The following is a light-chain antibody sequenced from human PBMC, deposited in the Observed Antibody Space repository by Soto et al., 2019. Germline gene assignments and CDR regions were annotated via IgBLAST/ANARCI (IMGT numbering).Light chain of an antibody. CDR3: QQYATPPMYT. CDR2: DTS. J-gene: IGKJ2*01. Sequence: IVLPQSPGTLSLSPGERATLSCRASQGVSSSYLAWYQQKPGQAPRPLIYDTSSRATGIPDRFGGSGSGADFALTISRLELDDFAVYYWQQYATPPMYTFGQRTKLEIK. V-gene: IGKV3-20*01. CDR1: QGVSSSY.